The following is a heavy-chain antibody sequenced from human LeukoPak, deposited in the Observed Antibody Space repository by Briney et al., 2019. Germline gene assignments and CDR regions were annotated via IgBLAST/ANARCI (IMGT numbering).Heavy chain of an antibody. CDR2: IHYDGRNQ. V-gene: IGHV3-30*02. D-gene: IGHD2-2*01. CDR3: SRDRHCIGSTCYGL. Sequence: GGSLRLSCAASGFNFRGYGMHWVRQAPGKGLEWVTFIHYDGRNQYYADSVKGRFTISRDNSKNTLYLQMNSLRAEDTAVYYCSRDRHCIGSTCYGLWGQGTRVTVSS. J-gene: IGHJ4*02. CDR1: GFNFRGYG.